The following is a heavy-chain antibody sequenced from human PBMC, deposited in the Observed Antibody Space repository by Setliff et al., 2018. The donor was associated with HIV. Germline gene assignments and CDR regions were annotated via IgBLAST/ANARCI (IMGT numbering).Heavy chain of an antibody. J-gene: IGHJ6*03. CDR2: IYYSGTT. CDR3: ARHLYYYDSSGYLQPYYYMDV. V-gene: IGHV4-59*08. Sequence: SGTLSLTCTVSGGSISLYYWSWIRQPPGKGLEWIGYIYYSGTTNYNPSLKSRVIIPVDTSKNQFPLRLTSVTAADTAVYYCARHLYYYDSSGYLQPYYYMDVWGKGTTVTSP. CDR1: GGSISLYY. D-gene: IGHD3-22*01.